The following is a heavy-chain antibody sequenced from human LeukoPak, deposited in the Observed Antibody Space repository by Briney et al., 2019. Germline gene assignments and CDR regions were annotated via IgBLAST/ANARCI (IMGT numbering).Heavy chain of an antibody. CDR1: GFTFSSYA. V-gene: IGHV3-23*01. CDR3: AKDLFHYYGSGSYYNRQSDY. D-gene: IGHD3-10*01. Sequence: PGGSLRLSCAASGFTFSSYAMSWVRQAPGKGLEWVSAISGSGGSTYYADSVKGRFTISRDNSKNTLYLQMNSLRAEDTAVYYCAKDLFHYYGSGSYYNRQSDYWGQGTLVTVSS. CDR2: ISGSGGST. J-gene: IGHJ4*02.